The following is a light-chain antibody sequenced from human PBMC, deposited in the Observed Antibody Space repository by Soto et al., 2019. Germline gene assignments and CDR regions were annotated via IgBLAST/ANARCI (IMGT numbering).Light chain of an antibody. V-gene: IGLV2-23*01. CDR1: SSDVGSYDL. CDR2: EGN. CDR3: CSYAGSNIFVL. J-gene: IGLJ2*01. Sequence: QSLVTLPASVSGSPGQSITIACTGTSSDVGSYDLVSWYQHYPDKAPKLIIYEGNQRPSGVSNRFSASKSGNTASLTISGLQVEDEADYYCCSYAGSNIFVLFGGGTK.